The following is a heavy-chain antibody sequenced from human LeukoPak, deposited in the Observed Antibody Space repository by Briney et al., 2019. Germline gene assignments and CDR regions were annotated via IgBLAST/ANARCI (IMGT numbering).Heavy chain of an antibody. CDR1: GFTFTTYA. CDR3: ARGGSDWYVDF. J-gene: IGHJ4*02. CDR2: ISGGGGST. D-gene: IGHD6-19*01. Sequence: GGSLRLSCAASGFTFTTYAMNWVRQAPGKGLEWLSLISGGGGSTYYADSVKGRFTISRDNSKSTLYLQMNSLRAEDTAVYYCARGGSDWYVDFWGQGTLVTVSS. V-gene: IGHV3-23*01.